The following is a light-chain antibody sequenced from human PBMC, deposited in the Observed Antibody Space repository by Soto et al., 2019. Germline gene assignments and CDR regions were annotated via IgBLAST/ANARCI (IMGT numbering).Light chain of an antibody. Sequence: DIQLTQSPSSLSASVGDRVTITCRASQGISNFVAWYQQNPGKVPKLLIYGASTLQSGVSSRFSGSGSGTYFLLSIRSLQPEDGGTFYCQKYNSAPPTFGHGTRVEIK. CDR1: QGISNF. J-gene: IGKJ1*01. CDR3: QKYNSAPPT. CDR2: GAS. V-gene: IGKV1-27*01.